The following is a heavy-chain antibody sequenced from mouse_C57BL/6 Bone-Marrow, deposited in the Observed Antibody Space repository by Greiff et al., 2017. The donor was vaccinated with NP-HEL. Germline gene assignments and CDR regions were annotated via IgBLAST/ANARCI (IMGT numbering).Heavy chain of an antibody. V-gene: IGHV5-6*01. CDR3: ARDGYYYAMDY. Sequence: DVHLVESGGDLVKPGGSLKLSCAASGFTFSSYGMSWVRQTPDKRLEWVATISSGGSYTYYPDSVKGRFTISRDNAKNTLYLQMSSLKSEDTAMYYCARDGYYYAMDYWGQGTSVTVSS. D-gene: IGHD2-3*01. CDR2: ISSGGSYT. CDR1: GFTFSSYG. J-gene: IGHJ4*01.